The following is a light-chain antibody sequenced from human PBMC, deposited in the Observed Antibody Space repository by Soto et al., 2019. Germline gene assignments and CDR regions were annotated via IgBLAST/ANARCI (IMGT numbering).Light chain of an antibody. J-gene: IGLJ1*01. CDR1: SSDVGGYNY. CDR3: SSYTSSSTLYV. Sequence: QSVVTQPASVSGYTGQSITISCTGTSSDVGGYNYVSWYQQHPGKAPKLMIYEVSNRPSGVSNRFSGSKSGSTASLTISGLQAEDEADYYCSSYTSSSTLYVFGTGPNVTVL. V-gene: IGLV2-14*01. CDR2: EVS.